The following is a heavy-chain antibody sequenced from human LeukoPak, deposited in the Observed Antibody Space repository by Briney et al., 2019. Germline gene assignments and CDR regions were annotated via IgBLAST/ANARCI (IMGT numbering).Heavy chain of an antibody. CDR1: GGSISSSSYY. CDR3: ARRELTVTTRFDP. CDR2: IYYSGST. J-gene: IGHJ5*02. D-gene: IGHD4-11*01. Sequence: SETLSLTCTVSGGSISSSSYYWGWIRQPPGKGLKWLGSIYYSGSTYYNPSLKSRVTISVDTSKNQFSLKLSSVTAADTAVYYCARRELTVTTRFDPWGQGTLVTVSS. V-gene: IGHV4-39*01.